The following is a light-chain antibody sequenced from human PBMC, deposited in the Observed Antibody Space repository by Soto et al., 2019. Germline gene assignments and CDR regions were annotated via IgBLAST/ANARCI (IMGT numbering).Light chain of an antibody. V-gene: IGKV3-15*01. CDR3: QQYNDWPPIFT. Sequence: MVMTQSPATLSVSPGERATLSCRASQSVSSNLAWYQQKPGQAPRLLIYDASTRATGIPARFSGSGSGTEFTLTISSLQSEDFAVYYCQQYNDWPPIFTFGPGTKVDIK. J-gene: IGKJ3*01. CDR1: QSVSSN. CDR2: DAS.